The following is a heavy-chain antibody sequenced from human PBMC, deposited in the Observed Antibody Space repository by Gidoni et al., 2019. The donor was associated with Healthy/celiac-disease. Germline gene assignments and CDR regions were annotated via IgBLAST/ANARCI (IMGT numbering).Heavy chain of an antibody. Sequence: HVQLQDSGPGLVKPSWTLSITCAVSGGSIRSSNWWSWVSQHPGKWLEWIGESYHSGSTNDNPSLKSRVTISVDKSKNQFSLKMSTVTAADTAVYYCARTNSGGYFDYWGQGTLVTVSS. J-gene: IGHJ4*02. CDR1: GGSIRSSNW. V-gene: IGHV4-4*02. CDR2: SYHSGST. CDR3: ARTNSGGYFDY. D-gene: IGHD5-12*01.